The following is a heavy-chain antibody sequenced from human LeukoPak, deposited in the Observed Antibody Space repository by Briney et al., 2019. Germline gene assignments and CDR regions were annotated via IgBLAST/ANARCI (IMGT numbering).Heavy chain of an antibody. J-gene: IGHJ4*02. D-gene: IGHD3-16*01. Sequence: PGGSLRLSCAASGFTFSSYDMNRVRQAPGKGLEWVSYISSSSSYIYYADSVKGRFTISRDNAKNSLYLQMNSLRAEDTAVYYCARDSRFSHCDYWGQGTLVTVSS. V-gene: IGHV3-21*01. CDR3: ARDSRFSHCDY. CDR1: GFTFSSYD. CDR2: ISSSSSYI.